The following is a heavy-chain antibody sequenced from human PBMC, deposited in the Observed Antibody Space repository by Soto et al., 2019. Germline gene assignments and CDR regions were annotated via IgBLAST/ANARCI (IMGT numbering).Heavy chain of an antibody. CDR1: GGSISSSNW. Sequence: SSETLSLTCAVSGGSISSSNWWSWVRQPPGKGLEWIGEIYHSGSTNYNPSLKSRVTISVDKSKNQFSLKLSSVTAADTAVYYCAREERQGILTRIFHYWGQGTLVTVSS. D-gene: IGHD7-27*01. CDR2: IYHSGST. V-gene: IGHV4-4*02. CDR3: AREERQGILTRIFHY. J-gene: IGHJ4*02.